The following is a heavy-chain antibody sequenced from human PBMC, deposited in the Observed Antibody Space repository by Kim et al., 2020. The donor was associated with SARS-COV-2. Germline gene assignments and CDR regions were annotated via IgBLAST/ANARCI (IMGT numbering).Heavy chain of an antibody. CDR1: GYTFTRYA. CDR2: INAGNGNT. Sequence: ASVKVSCKASGYTFTRYAMHWVRQAPGQRLEWMGWINAGNGNTKYSQKFQGRVTITRDTSASTAYMELSSLRSEDTAVYYCARVDSSGYYLDYWGQGTLVTVSS. V-gene: IGHV1-3*01. J-gene: IGHJ4*02. CDR3: ARVDSSGYYLDY. D-gene: IGHD3-22*01.